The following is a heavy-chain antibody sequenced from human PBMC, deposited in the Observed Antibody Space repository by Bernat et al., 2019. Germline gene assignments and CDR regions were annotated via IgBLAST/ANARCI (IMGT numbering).Heavy chain of an antibody. D-gene: IGHD3-22*01. Sequence: QVQLRQWGAGLLKPSETLSLTCAVYGGSFSGYYWSWIRQPPGKGLEWIGEINHSGSTNYNPSLKGRVTISVDTSKNQFSLKLSSVTAADTAVYYCATPWRATYYYGSSGYYGWDAFDSWGQGTMVTVSS. CDR3: ATPWRATYYYGSSGYYGWDAFDS. J-gene: IGHJ3*02. CDR2: INHSGST. CDR1: GGSFSGYY. V-gene: IGHV4-34*01.